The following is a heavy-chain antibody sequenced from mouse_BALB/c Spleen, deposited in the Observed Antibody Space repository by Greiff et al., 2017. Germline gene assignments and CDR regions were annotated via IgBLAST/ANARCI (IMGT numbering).Heavy chain of an antibody. J-gene: IGHJ2*01. D-gene: IGHD2-3*01. CDR1: GFSLTSYG. V-gene: IGHV2-5-1*01. Sequence: QVQLQQSGPSLVQPSQSLSITCTVSGFSLTSYGVHWVRQSPGKGLEWLGVIWRGGSTDYNAAFMSRLSITKDNSKSQVFFKMNSLQADDTAIYYCAKEWGYSSYYFDYWGQGTTLTVSS. CDR2: IWRGGST. CDR3: AKEWGYSSYYFDY.